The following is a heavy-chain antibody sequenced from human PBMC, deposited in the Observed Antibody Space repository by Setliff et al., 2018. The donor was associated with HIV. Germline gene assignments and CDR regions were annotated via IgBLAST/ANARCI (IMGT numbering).Heavy chain of an antibody. J-gene: IGHJ4*02. CDR3: ARQQGDSRGFYPHFDY. CDR2: IYYTGNT. Sequence: PSETLSLTCTVSGVSVSGTAYYWAWIRQPPGRGLEWIGNIYYTGNTNYNSSLKSRISMSMVASKKQIFLKLSTVSAADTAVYYCARQQGDSRGFYPHFDYWGQGTLVTVS. D-gene: IGHD3-22*01. V-gene: IGHV4-39*01. CDR1: GVSVSGTAYY.